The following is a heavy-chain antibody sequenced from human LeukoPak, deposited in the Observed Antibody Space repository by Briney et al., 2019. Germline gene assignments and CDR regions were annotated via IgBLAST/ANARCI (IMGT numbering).Heavy chain of an antibody. CDR1: GGSINSYD. Sequence: SETLSLTCTVSGGSINSYDWSWIRQAPGKGLEWIGYIYYSGSTTYNPSLKSRVTISVDTSKNQFSLKVKSVTASDTAVYYCASSKPDLDTWGQGTLVTASS. CDR2: IYYSGST. V-gene: IGHV4-59*08. J-gene: IGHJ5*02. CDR3: ASSKPDLDT. D-gene: IGHD2-2*01.